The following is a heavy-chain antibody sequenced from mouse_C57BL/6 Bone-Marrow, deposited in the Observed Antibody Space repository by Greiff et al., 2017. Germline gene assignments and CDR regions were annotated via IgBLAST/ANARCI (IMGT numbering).Heavy chain of an antibody. J-gene: IGHJ4*01. CDR1: GFTFSSYA. CDR3: ARDRRNYNYYAMDY. Sequence: EVKLMESGGGLVKPGGSLKLSCAASGFTFSSYAMSWVRQTPEKRLEWVATISDGGSYTYYPDNVKGRFTISRDNAKNNLYLQMSHLKSEDTAMYYCARDRRNYNYYAMDYWGQGTSVTVSS. V-gene: IGHV5-4*01. D-gene: IGHD2-12*01. CDR2: ISDGGSYT.